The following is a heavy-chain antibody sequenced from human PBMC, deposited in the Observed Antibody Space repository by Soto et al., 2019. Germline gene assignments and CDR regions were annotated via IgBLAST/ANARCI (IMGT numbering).Heavy chain of an antibody. Sequence: FSVNVSRKACGYTFSSYVISWLRQAPGQGLEWRGGIICICGTANYAQKFQGRVTITADESTSTAYMELSSLRSEDTAVYYCASFDSSSYPSAFDIWGQGTMVTVSS. J-gene: IGHJ3*02. D-gene: IGHD3-22*01. CDR2: IICICGTA. V-gene: IGHV1-69*13. CDR3: ASFDSSSYPSAFDI. CDR1: GYTFSSYV.